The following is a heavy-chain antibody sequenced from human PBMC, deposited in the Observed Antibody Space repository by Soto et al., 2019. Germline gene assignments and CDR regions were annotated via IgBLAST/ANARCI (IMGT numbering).Heavy chain of an antibody. V-gene: IGHV4-4*02. Sequence: QVQVQESGPGLVKPSGTLSLTCTVSGGSLSDSEWWTLVRQPPGGGLEWVGEVSPGGNPNYNPSPTRVATMSVDHSQSQFSLTLNSVPSADTAVYYWARGHHQRVTGGFDSWGQGIMVTFSS. CDR2: VSPGGNP. CDR1: GGSLSDSEW. J-gene: IGHJ4*02. CDR3: ARGHHQRVTGGFDS. D-gene: IGHD2-15*01.